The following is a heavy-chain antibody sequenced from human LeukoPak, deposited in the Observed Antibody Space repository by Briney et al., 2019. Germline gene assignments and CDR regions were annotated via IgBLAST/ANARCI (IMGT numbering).Heavy chain of an antibody. D-gene: IGHD3-10*01. Sequence: PGGSLRLSCADSGFTFSSYSMNWVRQAPGKGLEWVSSISSSSSYIYYADSVKGRFTISRDNAQNSLYLQMNSLRAEDTAVYYCARDYYGSGSYYKGSVFLYWGQGTLVTVSS. J-gene: IGHJ4*02. CDR1: GFTFSSYS. CDR3: ARDYYGSGSYYKGSVFLY. CDR2: ISSSSSYI. V-gene: IGHV3-21*01.